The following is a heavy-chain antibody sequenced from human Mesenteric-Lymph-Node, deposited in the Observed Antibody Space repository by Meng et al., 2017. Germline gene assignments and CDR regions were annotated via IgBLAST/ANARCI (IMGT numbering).Heavy chain of an antibody. D-gene: IGHD5-12*01. Sequence: GESLKISCAASGFTFSSYAMSWVRQAPGKGLEWVSAISGSGGSTYYADSVEGRFTISRDNSKNTLYLQMNSLRAEDTAVYYCAKDEYPDSYSGYDYYYYYGMDVWGQGTTVTVSS. J-gene: IGHJ6*02. CDR2: ISGSGGST. V-gene: IGHV3-23*01. CDR3: AKDEYPDSYSGYDYYYYYGMDV. CDR1: GFTFSSYA.